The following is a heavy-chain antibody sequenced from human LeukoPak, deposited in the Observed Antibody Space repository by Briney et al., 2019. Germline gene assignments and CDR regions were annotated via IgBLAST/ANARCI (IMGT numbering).Heavy chain of an antibody. CDR1: GGSISSYW. J-gene: IGHJ3*02. D-gene: IGHD3-16*01. Sequence: PSETLSLTCTVSGGSISSYWWSWIRQPPGKGLEYIGYIFYSGGTNYNPSLKSRVTISVDTSKIHFSLRLSSVTAADTAVYYCARRGGGHAFDIWGQGTMVTVSS. CDR2: IFYSGGT. V-gene: IGHV4-59*08. CDR3: ARRGGGHAFDI.